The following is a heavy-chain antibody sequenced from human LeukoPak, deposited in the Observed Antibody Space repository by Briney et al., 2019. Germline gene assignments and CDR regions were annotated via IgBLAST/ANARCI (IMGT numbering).Heavy chain of an antibody. CDR1: GYTFTGHY. Sequence: ASVEISCKASGYTFTGHYLYWVRQAPGQGPEWMGYMNPKSGFTKYAQKFQGRVTMTRDTSINTAYMQLSRLRSDDTAVYYCASPRMSASPGAIEMDYWGQGTLVTVSS. V-gene: IGHV1-2*02. CDR3: ASPRMSASPGAIEMDY. D-gene: IGHD5-24*01. CDR2: MNPKSGFT. J-gene: IGHJ4*02.